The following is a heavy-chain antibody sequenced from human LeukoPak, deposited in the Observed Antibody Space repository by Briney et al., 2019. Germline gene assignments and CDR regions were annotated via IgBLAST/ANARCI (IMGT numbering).Heavy chain of an antibody. D-gene: IGHD6-19*01. V-gene: IGHV4-59*01. CDR1: GGSISSYY. J-gene: IGHJ6*03. CDR3: ARAVAVFGTYYYMDV. CDR2: IYYSGST. Sequence: PSETLSLTCTVSGGSISSYYWSWTRQPPGKGLEWVGYIYYSGSTNYNPSLKSRVTISVDTSKNQFSLKLSSVTAAATAVYYCARAVAVFGTYYYMDVWGKGTTVTVSS.